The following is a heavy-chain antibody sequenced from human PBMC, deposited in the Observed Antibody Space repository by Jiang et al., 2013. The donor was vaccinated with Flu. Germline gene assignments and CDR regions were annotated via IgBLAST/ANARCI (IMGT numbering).Heavy chain of an antibody. CDR2: IYYMGAP. D-gene: IGHD3-22*01. Sequence: TCTVSGGSISSGGYTGAGSPXPRKGLEWIGYIYYMGAPTTTRPSKSRVTISVDTSKNQFSLKLSSVTAADTAVYYCARDSGLDSSGYSNWFDPWGQGTLVTVSS. CDR1: GGSISSGGYT. CDR3: ARDSGLDSSGYSNWFDP. V-gene: IGHV4-31*03. J-gene: IGHJ5*02.